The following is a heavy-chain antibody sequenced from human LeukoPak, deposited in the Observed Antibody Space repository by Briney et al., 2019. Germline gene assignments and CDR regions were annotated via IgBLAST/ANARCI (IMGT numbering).Heavy chain of an antibody. Sequence: PGGPLRLSCAASGLTFSSYAMSWVRQAPGKGLEWVSAISGSGGSTYYADSVKGRFTISRDNSKNTLYLQMNSLRAEDTAVYYCAKDAGDYYGSGSYYNPFNYFDYWGQGTLVTVSS. CDR1: GLTFSSYA. D-gene: IGHD3-10*01. CDR3: AKDAGDYYGSGSYYNPFNYFDY. CDR2: ISGSGGST. V-gene: IGHV3-23*01. J-gene: IGHJ4*02.